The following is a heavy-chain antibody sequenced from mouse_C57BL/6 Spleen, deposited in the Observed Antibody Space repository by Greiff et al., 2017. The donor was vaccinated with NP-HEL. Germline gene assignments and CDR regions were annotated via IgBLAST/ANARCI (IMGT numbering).Heavy chain of an antibody. CDR1: GFTFSDYY. Sequence: EVQLVESEGGLVQPGSSMKLSCTASGFTFSDYYMAWVRQVPEKGLEWVANINYDGSSTYYLDSLKSRFIISRDNAKNILYLQMSSLKSEDTATYYCAREGGWDYFDYWGQGTTLTVSS. D-gene: IGHD3-3*01. CDR3: AREGGWDYFDY. CDR2: INYDGSST. V-gene: IGHV5-16*01. J-gene: IGHJ2*01.